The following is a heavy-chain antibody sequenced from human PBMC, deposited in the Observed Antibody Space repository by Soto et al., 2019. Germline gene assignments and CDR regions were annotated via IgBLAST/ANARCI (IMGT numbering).Heavy chain of an antibody. V-gene: IGHV4-31*03. J-gene: IGHJ5*02. CDR2: IYYIGTT. D-gene: IGHD1-1*01. CDR3: AKNETTRPWFNP. Sequence: QVQLQESGPGLVKPSQTLSLICTVSGGSITNGFSYWSWIRQHPGKGLEWIGNIYYIGTTSYNPSLKSRVTISIDRSRNQLSLTLESVTAADTAVYFCAKNETTRPWFNPWGQGTLVTVSS. CDR1: GGSITNGFSY.